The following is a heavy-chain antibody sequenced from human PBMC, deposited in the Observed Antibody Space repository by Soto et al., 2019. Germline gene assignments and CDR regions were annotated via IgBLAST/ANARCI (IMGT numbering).Heavy chain of an antibody. V-gene: IGHV4-59*03. J-gene: IGHJ4*02. CDR2: VHESGST. CDR3: ARGTRPLINSFFAY. D-gene: IGHD3-3*01. CDR1: VDAISNFY. Sequence: SETLSLTCSFSVDAISNFYWSCIRQTPGRGLEWIGCVHESGSTDYNPSLKGRVTISLHTSKSQFSLSLRSATAADTATYYCARGTRPLINSFFAYWGQGIPVTVSS.